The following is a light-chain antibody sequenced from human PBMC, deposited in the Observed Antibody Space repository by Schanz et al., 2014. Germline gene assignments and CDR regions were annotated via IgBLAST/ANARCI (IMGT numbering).Light chain of an antibody. Sequence: EIVLTQSPGTLSLSPGERATLSCRASQSVSSSYLACYQQRPGQAPRLLIYGASSRATGIPARFSGSGSGTEFTLTISSLQSEDFAVYYCQQYNTWPPTLTFGQGTRVEIK. V-gene: IGKV3-20*01. CDR2: GAS. CDR3: QQYNTWPPTLT. CDR1: QSVSSSY. J-gene: IGKJ1*01.